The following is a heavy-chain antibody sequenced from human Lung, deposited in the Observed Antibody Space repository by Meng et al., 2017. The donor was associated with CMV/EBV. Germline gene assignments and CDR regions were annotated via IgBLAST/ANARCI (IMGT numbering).Heavy chain of an antibody. V-gene: IGHV4-31*03. CDR3: ARASYGSGSPLGESWFDP. J-gene: IGHJ5*02. CDR2: IHSSGST. D-gene: IGHD3-10*01. CDR1: GGFISSGGYY. Sequence: VQLSESGTRLVKPSQTLSLTCTVFGGFISSGGYYWSWIRQHPGKGLEWIGYIHSSGSTYYNPSLRSRLTISVDTSKNQFSLKLSSVTAADTAVYYCARASYGSGSPLGESWFDPWGQGTLVTVSS.